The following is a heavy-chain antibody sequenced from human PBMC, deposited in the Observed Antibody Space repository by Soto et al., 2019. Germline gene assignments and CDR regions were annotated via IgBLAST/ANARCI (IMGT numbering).Heavy chain of an antibody. Sequence: PGGSKRLSCTASGFTISSYSMSWVSQNTGKGLQWVSGISSSGGSTYYADSVKGRFTISRDNSKNTLYLQMNSLRAEDTAMFSCAQWDGIAALFDYGGRGTLATVSS. V-gene: IGHV3-23*01. CDR1: GFTISSYS. CDR3: AQWDGIAALFDY. CDR2: ISSSGGST. D-gene: IGHD6-6*01. J-gene: IGHJ4*02.